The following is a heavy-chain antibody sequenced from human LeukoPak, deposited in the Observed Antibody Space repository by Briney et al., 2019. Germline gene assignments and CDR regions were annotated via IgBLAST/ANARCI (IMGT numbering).Heavy chain of an antibody. D-gene: IGHD1-26*01. CDR1: GFTVSRNY. CDR2: ISSSSSYI. J-gene: IGHJ3*02. V-gene: IGHV3-21*01. Sequence: PGGSLRLSCAASGFTVSRNYMSWFRRAPGKGLEWVSSISSSSSYIYYADSVKGRFTISRDNAKNSLYLQMNSLRAEDTAVYYCARALPSPLYSGSYADAFDIWGQGTMVTVSS. CDR3: ARALPSPLYSGSYADAFDI.